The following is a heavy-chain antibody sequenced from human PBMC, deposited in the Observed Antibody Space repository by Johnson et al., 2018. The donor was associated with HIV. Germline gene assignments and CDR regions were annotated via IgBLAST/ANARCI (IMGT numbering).Heavy chain of an antibody. CDR2: ISSSGTTI. V-gene: IGHV3-11*04. D-gene: IGHD3-22*01. Sequence: QVQLVESGGGVVQPGGSLRLSCAASGFTFSDYYMSWIRQAPGKGLEWVSCISSSGTTIYYAASMKGRFTISRDKAKNSLYLHMNSLRSEDTAVYYCSRGPLPDYYDSSGYLNAFDIWGQGTMVTVSS. J-gene: IGHJ3*02. CDR3: SRGPLPDYYDSSGYLNAFDI. CDR1: GFTFSDYY.